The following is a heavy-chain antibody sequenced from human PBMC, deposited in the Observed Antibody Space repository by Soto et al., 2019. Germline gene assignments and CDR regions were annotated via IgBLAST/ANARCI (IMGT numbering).Heavy chain of an antibody. CDR2: ISYDGSFV. CDR1: GLSFSDYG. Sequence: LRLSCVVSGLSFSDYGLHWVRQSPGKGLDWVAAISYDGSFVYYADSVRGRFTISRDNSRNTLDLQMNTLRHEDTAVYYCAKERGRNRNFAMDVWGQGTSVTSP. J-gene: IGHJ6*02. V-gene: IGHV3-30*18. CDR3: AKERGRNRNFAMDV. D-gene: IGHD1-1*01.